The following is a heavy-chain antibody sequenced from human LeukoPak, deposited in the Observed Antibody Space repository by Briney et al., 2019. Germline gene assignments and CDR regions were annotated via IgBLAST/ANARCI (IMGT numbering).Heavy chain of an antibody. J-gene: IGHJ3*02. V-gene: IGHV3-9*01. Sequence: GGSLRLSCAASGFTFDDYAMHWVRQAPGKGLEWVSGISWNSGHKGYADSVKGRFTISRDNAKNTVYLQMNSLRVEDTAMYFCASVRLPGDAFDIWGQGTRVTVSS. D-gene: IGHD5/OR15-5a*01. CDR1: GFTFDDYA. CDR2: ISWNSGHK. CDR3: ASVRLPGDAFDI.